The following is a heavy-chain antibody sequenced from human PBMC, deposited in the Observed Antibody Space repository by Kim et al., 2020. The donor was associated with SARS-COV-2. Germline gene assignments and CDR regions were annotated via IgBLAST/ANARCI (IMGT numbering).Heavy chain of an antibody. CDR3: AKGGAWELLWDGSIT. J-gene: IGHJ5*02. D-gene: IGHD1-26*01. Sequence: DSVKGRFTISRDNSKNTLYLQMNSLRAEDTAVYYCAKGGAWELLWDGSITWGQGTLVTVSS. V-gene: IGHV3-30*02.